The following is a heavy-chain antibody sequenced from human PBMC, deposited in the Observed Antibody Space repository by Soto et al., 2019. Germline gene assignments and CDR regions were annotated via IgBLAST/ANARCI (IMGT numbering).Heavy chain of an antibody. CDR2: ISGSGSTT. D-gene: IGHD4-4*01. CDR1: GLTFSGYG. Sequence: EVQLLESGGGLVQPGGSLRLSCAASGLTFSGYGMSWVRQAPGTGLEWVSAISGSGSTTYYADSVKGRFTISRDDSKNILFLQMNSLRAEDTAVYYCVTRSRGLQSSPPRLDSWGHGTLVTVSS. V-gene: IGHV3-23*01. J-gene: IGHJ5*01. CDR3: VTRSRGLQSSPPRLDS.